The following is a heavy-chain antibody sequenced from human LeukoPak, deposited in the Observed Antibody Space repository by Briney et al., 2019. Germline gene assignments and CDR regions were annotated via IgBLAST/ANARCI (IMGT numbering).Heavy chain of an antibody. V-gene: IGHV1-2*02. CDR1: GYTFTGYY. J-gene: IGHJ4*02. CDR2: INPNSGGT. CDR3: AGGGFYSNYRWVELHFDY. Sequence: ASVKVSCKASGYTFTGYYMHYVRQAPGQGLEWMGWINPNSGGTHYAQKFQGRVTMTRDTSVNTIYMELSGLRSDDTAVYYCAGGGFYSNYRWVELHFDYWGQGTLVTVSS. D-gene: IGHD4-11*01.